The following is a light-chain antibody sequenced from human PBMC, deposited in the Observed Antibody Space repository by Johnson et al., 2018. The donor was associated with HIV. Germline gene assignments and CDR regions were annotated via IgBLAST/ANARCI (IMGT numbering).Light chain of an antibody. J-gene: IGLJ1*01. CDR2: EKN. V-gene: IGLV1-51*02. CDR1: TSNIGNNY. CDR3: VAWDSSLSAHFV. Sequence: QSLLTQPPSVSVAPGQKVTISCSGSTSNIGNNYVSWYQQLPGTAPKLLIYEKNKRPSGIPDRFSASKSGTSATLVITGLQTGDEADYYCVAWDSSLSAHFVFGTGTKVTVL.